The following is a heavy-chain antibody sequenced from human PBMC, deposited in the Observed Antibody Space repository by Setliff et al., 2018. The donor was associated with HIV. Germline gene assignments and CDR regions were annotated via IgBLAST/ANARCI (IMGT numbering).Heavy chain of an antibody. J-gene: IGHJ5*01. V-gene: IGHV3-7*03. CDR2: INEDGSKK. CDR1: GFAFNDYC. Sequence: GGSLRLSCVSSGFAFNDYCMTWVRQAPGKGLEWVATINEDGSKKYYGASVKGRFTVSRDNAKKSLYLQMNSLRAEDTAVYFCARGLERTNALFGVLSIWLDSWGQGTLVTVSS. D-gene: IGHD2-8*01. CDR3: ARGLERTNALFGVLSIWLDS.